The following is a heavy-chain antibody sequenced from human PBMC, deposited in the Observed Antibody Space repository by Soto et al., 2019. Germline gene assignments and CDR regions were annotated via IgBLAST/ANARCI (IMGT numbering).Heavy chain of an antibody. CDR3: ARGHYGRDY. Sequence: GGSLRLSCATSGFPFSSYNMNWVRQAPGKGLQWVSSISSTSRYIYYADSVKGRFTISRDNAKNSVYLQMNSLRAEDTAVYYCARGHYGRDYWGQGTLVTVSS. V-gene: IGHV3-21*01. J-gene: IGHJ4*02. D-gene: IGHD4-17*01. CDR1: GFPFSSYN. CDR2: ISSTSRYI.